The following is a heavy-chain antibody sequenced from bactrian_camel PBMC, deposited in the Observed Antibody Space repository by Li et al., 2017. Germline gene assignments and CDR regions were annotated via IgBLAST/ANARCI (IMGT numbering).Heavy chain of an antibody. CDR3: AADSGTWCATGRCRSRAEYNY. V-gene: IGHV3-3*01. D-gene: IGHD5*01. J-gene: IGHJ4*01. CDR2: IRSGAGTT. CDR1: ADALMY. Sequence: VQLVESGGGSVQAGGSLRLSCSASADALMYMAWFRQAPGQKREAVAVIRSGAGTTAYADSVRGRFTISRDNAKNEVYLQMNSLKPDDTAVYHCAADSGTWCATGRCRSRAEYNYWGQGTQVTVS.